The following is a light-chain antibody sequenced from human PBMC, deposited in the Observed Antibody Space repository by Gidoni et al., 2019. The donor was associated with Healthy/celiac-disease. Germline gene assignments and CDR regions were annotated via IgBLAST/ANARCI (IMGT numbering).Light chain of an antibody. Sequence: DIQMTQSLSTLSASVGDRVTITCRASQSISSWLAWYQQKPGKAPKLLIYKASSLESGVPSRFSGSGSGTEFTLTISSLQPDDFATYYCQQYNSYAWTFGPGTKVDIK. J-gene: IGKJ3*01. CDR3: QQYNSYAWT. CDR1: QSISSW. CDR2: KAS. V-gene: IGKV1-5*03.